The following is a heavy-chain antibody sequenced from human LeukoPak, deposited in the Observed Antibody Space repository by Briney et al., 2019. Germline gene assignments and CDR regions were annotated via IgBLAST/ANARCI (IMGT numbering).Heavy chain of an antibody. V-gene: IGHV1-69*13. CDR2: IIPIFGTA. Sequence: SVKVSCKASGGTFSSYAISWVRQAPGQGLEWMGGIIPIFGTANYAQKFQGRVTITADESTSTAYMELSSLRSEDTAVYCCARAREVVAGTPPYYWGQGTLVTVSS. D-gene: IGHD2-15*01. CDR1: GGTFSSYA. CDR3: ARAREVVAGTPPYY. J-gene: IGHJ4*02.